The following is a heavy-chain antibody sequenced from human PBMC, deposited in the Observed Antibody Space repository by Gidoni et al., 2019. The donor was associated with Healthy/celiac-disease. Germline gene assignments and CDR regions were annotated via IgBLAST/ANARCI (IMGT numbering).Heavy chain of an antibody. V-gene: IGHV3-30*18. CDR1: GFTFSNYG. Sequence: QVQLVESGGGVVQPGGSLRLSCAASGFTFSNYGMHWVRQAPGKGLEWVAVISYDGSNKYYADSVKGRFTISRDNSKNTLYLQMNSLRAEDTAVYYCAKRPYDSSGYYYGGFDYWGQGTLVTVSS. CDR2: ISYDGSNK. CDR3: AKRPYDSSGYYYGGFDY. J-gene: IGHJ4*02. D-gene: IGHD3-22*01.